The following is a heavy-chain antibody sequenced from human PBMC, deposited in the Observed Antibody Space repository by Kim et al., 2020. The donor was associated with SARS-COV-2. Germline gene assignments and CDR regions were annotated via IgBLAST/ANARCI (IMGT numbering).Heavy chain of an antibody. CDR2: ISSSSSYI. V-gene: IGHV3-21*01. CDR3: ARADGDYEYYYYGMDV. J-gene: IGHJ6*02. Sequence: GGSLRLSCAASGFTFSRYSMNWFRQAPGKGLQWFSSISSSSSYIDYDDSVKGRFTISRDNAKNSLYLQMNSLRAEDTAVYYCARADGDYEYYYYGMDVWGQGTTVTVSS. CDR1: GFTFSRYS. D-gene: IGHD4-17*01.